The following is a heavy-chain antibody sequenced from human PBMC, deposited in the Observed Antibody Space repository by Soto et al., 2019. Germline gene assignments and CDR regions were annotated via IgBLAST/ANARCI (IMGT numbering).Heavy chain of an antibody. D-gene: IGHD3-22*01. CDR3: YYYGSSGYYSDAFXI. Sequence: GGSLRLSCAASGFTFTGYWMHWVRQAPGKGLVWVSRINSDGSSTNYADSVKGRFTISRDNAKNSLYLQMNSLRAEDTAVYYCYYYGSSGYYSDAFXIWGQGTMVXVSS. CDR1: GFTFTGYW. V-gene: IGHV3-74*01. CDR2: INSDGSST. J-gene: IGHJ3*02.